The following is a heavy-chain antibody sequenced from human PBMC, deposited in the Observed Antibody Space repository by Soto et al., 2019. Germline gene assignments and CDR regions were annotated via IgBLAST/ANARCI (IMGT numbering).Heavy chain of an antibody. CDR1: GCIFSNYG. D-gene: IGHD2-15*01. V-gene: IGHV3-30*18. CDR2: ISFDGKNR. J-gene: IGHJ4*02. CDR3: AKRGGVVGGSEHPFFEY. Sequence: QVQLGESGGGVVQPGKSLRLSCAASGCIFSNYGMHWVRQAPGKGLEWVALISFDGKNRNYADSVKGRFTIYRDNPKNTLYREMNSLRPEDTAFYYCAKRGGVVGGSEHPFFEYWGQGTLVTVSS.